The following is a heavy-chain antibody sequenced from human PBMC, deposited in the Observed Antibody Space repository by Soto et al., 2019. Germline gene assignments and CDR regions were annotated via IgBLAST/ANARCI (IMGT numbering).Heavy chain of an antibody. CDR3: AKDRPRDILTGYSDY. Sequence: SLRLSCAASGFTFSSYGMHWVRQAPGKRLQWVAVISYDGSNKYYADSVKGRFTISRDNSKNTLYLQMNSLRAEDTAVYYCAKDRPRDILTGYSDYWGQGTLVTVSS. V-gene: IGHV3-30*18. D-gene: IGHD3-9*01. CDR2: ISYDGSNK. J-gene: IGHJ4*02. CDR1: GFTFSSYG.